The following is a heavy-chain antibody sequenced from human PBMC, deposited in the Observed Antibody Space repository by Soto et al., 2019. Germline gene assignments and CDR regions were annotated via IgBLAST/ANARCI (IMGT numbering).Heavy chain of an antibody. CDR3: APGGVSGQLADGSDP. D-gene: IGHD6-6*01. Sequence: GASVKVSCKASGGTFSSYAISWVRQAPGQGLEWMGGIIPIFGTANYAQKFQGRVTITADESTSTAYMELSSLSSEDTAVYYCAPGGVSGQLADGSDPWGQGTLVTVSS. V-gene: IGHV1-69*13. J-gene: IGHJ5*02. CDR1: GGTFSSYA. CDR2: IIPIFGTA.